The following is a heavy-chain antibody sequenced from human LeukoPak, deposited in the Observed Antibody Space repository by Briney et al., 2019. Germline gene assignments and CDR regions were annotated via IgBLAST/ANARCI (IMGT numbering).Heavy chain of an antibody. Sequence: GGSLRLSCAASGFTFSSYSMNWVRQAPGKGLEWVAVISYDGSNKYYADSVKGRFTISRDNSKNTLYLQMNSLRAEDTAVYYCARDYGGSSPFDYRGQGTLVTVSS. CDR2: ISYDGSNK. J-gene: IGHJ4*02. V-gene: IGHV3-30*03. CDR3: ARDYGGSSPFDY. CDR1: GFTFSSYS. D-gene: IGHD4-23*01.